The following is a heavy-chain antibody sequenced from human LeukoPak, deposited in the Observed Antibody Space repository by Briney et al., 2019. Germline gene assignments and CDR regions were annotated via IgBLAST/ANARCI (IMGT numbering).Heavy chain of an antibody. CDR1: GGSISSSSHY. V-gene: IGHV4-39*07. CDR3: ARASSAWRSAWFDP. CDR2: IYYSGST. D-gene: IGHD6-25*01. J-gene: IGHJ5*02. Sequence: KSSETLSLTCTVSGGSISSSSHYWGWIRQPPGKGLEWIGSIYYSGSTYYNPSLKSRVTISVDTSKNQFSLKLSSVTAADTAVYYCARASSAWRSAWFDPWGQGTLVTVSS.